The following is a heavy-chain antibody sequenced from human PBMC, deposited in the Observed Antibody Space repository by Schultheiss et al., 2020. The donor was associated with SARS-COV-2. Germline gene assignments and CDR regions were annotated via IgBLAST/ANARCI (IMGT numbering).Heavy chain of an antibody. CDR2: INHSGST. CDR1: GGSFSGYY. CDR3: AREVAAAGTRAFDY. V-gene: IGHV4-34*01. J-gene: IGHJ4*02. D-gene: IGHD6-13*01. Sequence: SETLSLTCAVYGGSFSGYYWSWIRQPPGKGLEWIGEINHSGSTNYNPSLKSRVTISVDTSKNQFSLKLSSVTAGDTAVYYCAREVAAAGTRAFDYWGQGTLVTVSS.